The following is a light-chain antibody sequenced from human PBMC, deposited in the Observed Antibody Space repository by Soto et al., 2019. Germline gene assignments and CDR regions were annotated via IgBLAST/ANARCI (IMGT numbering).Light chain of an antibody. CDR1: NLGSKY. CDR2: QDK. CDR3: QAWDSITYVV. J-gene: IGLJ2*01. Sequence: SYELTQPPSVSVSPGQTATITCSGDNLGSKYVCWYQQRPGQSPVLVMYQDKYRPSGIPDQFSGANSGSTATLTITGTQAMDEADYYCQAWDSITYVVFGGGTKVTVL. V-gene: IGLV3-1*01.